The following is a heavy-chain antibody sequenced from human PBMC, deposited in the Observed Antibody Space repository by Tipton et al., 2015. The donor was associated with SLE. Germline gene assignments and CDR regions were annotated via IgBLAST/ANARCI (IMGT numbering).Heavy chain of an antibody. CDR1: GGSFGGYY. CDR3: ARVQAYEGFDP. V-gene: IGHV4-4*07. D-gene: IGHD3-16*01. Sequence: LRLSCSIYGGSFGGYYWSWIRQPAGKGLEWIGRAYTTGSPYYNPSLESRVAISMDTSKNQFSLKLTAVTAADTAVYYCARVQAYEGFDPWGQGTLVTVSS. CDR2: AYTTGSP. J-gene: IGHJ5*02.